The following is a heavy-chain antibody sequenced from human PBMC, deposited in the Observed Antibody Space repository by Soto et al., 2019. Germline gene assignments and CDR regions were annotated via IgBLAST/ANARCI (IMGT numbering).Heavy chain of an antibody. J-gene: IGHJ6*03. CDR1: GFTFSSYD. CDR2: IGTAGDT. Sequence: GGSLRLSCAASGFTFSSYDMHWVRQATGKGLEWVSAIGTAGDTYYPGSVKGRFTISRENAKNSLYLQMNSLRAGDTAVYYCARSLSSTSYYYYYMDVWGKGTTVTVSS. D-gene: IGHD2-2*01. CDR3: ARSLSSTSYYYYYMDV. V-gene: IGHV3-13*01.